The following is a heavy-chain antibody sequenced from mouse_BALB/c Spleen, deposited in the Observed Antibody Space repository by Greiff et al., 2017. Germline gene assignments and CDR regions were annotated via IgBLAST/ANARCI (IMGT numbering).Heavy chain of an antibody. J-gene: IGHJ3*01. V-gene: IGHV1-69*02. Sequence: VQLQQPGAELVRPGASVKLSCKASGYTFTSYWINWVKQRPGQGLEWIGNIYPSDSYTNYNQKFKDKATLTVDKSSSTAYMQLSSPTSEDSAVYYCTRSEITTGFAYWGQGTLVTVSA. D-gene: IGHD1-1*01. CDR1: GYTFTSYW. CDR3: TRSEITTGFAY. CDR2: IYPSDSYT.